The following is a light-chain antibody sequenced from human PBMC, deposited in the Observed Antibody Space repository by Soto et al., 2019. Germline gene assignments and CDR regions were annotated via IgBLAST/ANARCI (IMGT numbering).Light chain of an antibody. CDR1: QSVSIS. J-gene: IGKJ3*01. CDR3: QQYGSSPRVT. V-gene: IGKV3-20*01. CDR2: GAS. Sequence: EVVLTQSPGTLSLSPGERATLSCRASQSVSISVGWYQQKPGQAPRLLIYGASSRATGIPDRFSGSGSGTDFTLTISRLEPEDFAVYYCQQYGSSPRVTFGPGTKVDIK.